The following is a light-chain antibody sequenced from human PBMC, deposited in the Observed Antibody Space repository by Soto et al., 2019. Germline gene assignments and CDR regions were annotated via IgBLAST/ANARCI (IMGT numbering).Light chain of an antibody. J-gene: IGLJ3*02. Sequence: QSVLTQPASVSGSPGQSITISCTGTSSDVVSYKFVSWYQPHSGKAPKLMIYEGSKRPSGVSSRFSGSKSGNTASLTISGLQAEDEGDYHCCSYAGSSTLVFGGGTKLTVL. CDR2: EGS. V-gene: IGLV2-23*01. CDR3: CSYAGSSTLV. CDR1: SSDVVSYKF.